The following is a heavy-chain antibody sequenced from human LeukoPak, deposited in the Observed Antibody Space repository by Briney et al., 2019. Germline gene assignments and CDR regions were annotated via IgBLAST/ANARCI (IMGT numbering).Heavy chain of an antibody. CDR2: ISYDVSNK. J-gene: IGHJ4*02. V-gene: IGHV3-30*09. CDR3: EVAVAAAIDY. D-gene: IGHD6-19*01. Sequence: SGGSLRLSCAASGFTFSSYAVHWVRQAPGKGLEWVAVISYDVSNKYYADSVKGRFAISRDNSKNTLYLQMNSLRAEDTAVYYFEVAVAAAIDYWGQGTLVTVSS. CDR1: GFTFSSYA.